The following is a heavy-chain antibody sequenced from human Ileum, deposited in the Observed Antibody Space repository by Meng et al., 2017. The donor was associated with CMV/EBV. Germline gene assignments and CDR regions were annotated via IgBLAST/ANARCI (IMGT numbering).Heavy chain of an antibody. CDR2: IKNKVGGGTP. J-gene: IGHJ4*02. Sequence: GGSLRLSCVAPAFTFTNSWMTWVRQAPGKGLEWVGRIKNKVGGGTPDYAAPVKGRFTISKDDSKNTLYLQMNTLTTEDTALYYCTTDGGFYWGQGMLVTVSS. CDR3: TTDGGFY. V-gene: IGHV3-15*01. CDR1: AFTFTNSW. D-gene: IGHD3-16*01.